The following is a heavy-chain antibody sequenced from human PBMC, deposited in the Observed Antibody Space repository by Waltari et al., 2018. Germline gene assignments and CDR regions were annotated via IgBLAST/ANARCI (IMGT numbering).Heavy chain of an antibody. D-gene: IGHD3-22*01. J-gene: IGHJ3*02. CDR2: ITSDGTHT. CDR3: ARDRRPTLILGSGAFDI. Sequence: EVQLVESGGGLVRPGGSLRLSCAASGFTFSYYTMNWVRQAPGKGPVWLSFITSDGTHTTYADAVRGRFTISRDNAKNALFLQINSLRADDTAVYYCARDRRPTLILGSGAFDIWGQGIKVNVSS. V-gene: IGHV3-21*01. CDR1: GFTFSYYT.